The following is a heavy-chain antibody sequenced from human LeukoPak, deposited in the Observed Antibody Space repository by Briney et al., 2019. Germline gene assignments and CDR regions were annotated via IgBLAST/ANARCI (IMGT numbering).Heavy chain of an antibody. J-gene: IGHJ6*02. V-gene: IGHV1-8*01. CDR1: GYTFTSYD. CDR3: ARASNPVGMDV. CDR2: MNPNSGNT. Sequence: ASVKVSCKASGYTFTSYDINWVRQATGQGLEWMGWMNPNSGNTGYAQKLQGRVTMTRNTSISTAYMELSSLRSEDTAVYYCARASNPVGMDVWGQGTTVTVSS.